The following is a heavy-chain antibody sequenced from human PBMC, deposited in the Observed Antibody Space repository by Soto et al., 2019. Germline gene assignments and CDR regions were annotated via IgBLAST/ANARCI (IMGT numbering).Heavy chain of an antibody. CDR2: IWHDGSNK. CDR3: TRAAIKGELLDY. Sequence: LRLSCAASGFSFSTYGMHWVRQAPGKGLEWVALIWHDGSNKGYADSVKGRFTISRDNSKNTLNLQMNSLRVEDTAVYYCTRAAIKGELLDYWGQGTQVTGSS. V-gene: IGHV3-33*08. CDR1: GFSFSTYG. D-gene: IGHD1-26*01. J-gene: IGHJ4*02.